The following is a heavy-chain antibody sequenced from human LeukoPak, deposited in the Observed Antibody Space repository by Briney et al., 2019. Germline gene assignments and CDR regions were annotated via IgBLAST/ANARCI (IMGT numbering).Heavy chain of an antibody. CDR1: GFSFSNYA. CDR2: ISYDINNK. D-gene: IGHD6-13*01. J-gene: IGHJ4*02. Sequence: GGSLRLSCAASGFSFSNYAMHWVRQAPGKGLEWVAVISYDINNKYYADSVKGRFAISRDNSKDTLYLQMNSLRPEDTAVYHCARGTGDTSSWFHDFWGQGTLVTVSS. V-gene: IGHV3-30*09. CDR3: ARGTGDTSSWFHDF.